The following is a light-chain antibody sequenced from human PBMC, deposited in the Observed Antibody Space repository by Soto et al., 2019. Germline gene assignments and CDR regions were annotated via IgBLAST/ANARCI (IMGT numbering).Light chain of an antibody. CDR3: QHANSFPPIGPFT. Sequence: DIQMTQSPSSVSASVGDRVTTTCRASQGISSWLAWYQRKPGKAPKLLIYAASSLQSGVPSRFSGRGSGTDFTLTISSLQPEDFATYYCQHANSFPPIGPFTFGPGTKVDIK. J-gene: IGKJ3*01. CDR2: AAS. V-gene: IGKV1-12*01. CDR1: QGISSW.